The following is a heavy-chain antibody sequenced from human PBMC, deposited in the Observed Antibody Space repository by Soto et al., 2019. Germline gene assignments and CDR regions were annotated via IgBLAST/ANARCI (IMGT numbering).Heavy chain of an antibody. CDR3: ARSRNGAVPDSINF. Sequence: GGSLRLSCAASGFTFSRYAMHWVRPAPGEGLEWVAVISRDGSNKYYGDSVKGRFTVSRDNSNNTLYLSMTSLRPDDTAVFYCARSRNGAVPDSINFWGQGTLVTVSS. CDR2: ISRDGSNK. CDR1: GFTFSRYA. D-gene: IGHD2-8*01. J-gene: IGHJ4*02. V-gene: IGHV3-30-3*01.